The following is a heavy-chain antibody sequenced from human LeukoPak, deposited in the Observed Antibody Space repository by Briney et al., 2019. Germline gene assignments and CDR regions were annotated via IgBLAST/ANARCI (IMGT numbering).Heavy chain of an antibody. V-gene: IGHV3-21*01. Sequence: GGSLRLSCAASGFTFSSYSMNWVRQAPGKGLEWASSISSSSSYIYYADSVKGRFTISRDNAENSLYLQMNSLRAEDTAVYYCARDGHGYNNDAFDIWGQGTMVTVSS. D-gene: IGHD5-24*01. CDR2: ISSSSSYI. J-gene: IGHJ3*02. CDR1: GFTFSSYS. CDR3: ARDGHGYNNDAFDI.